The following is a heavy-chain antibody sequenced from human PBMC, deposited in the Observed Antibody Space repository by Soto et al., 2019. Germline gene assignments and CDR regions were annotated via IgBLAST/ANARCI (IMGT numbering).Heavy chain of an antibody. CDR2: ISAYNGNT. V-gene: IGHV1-18*01. D-gene: IGHD2-2*01. CDR3: ARVRYCSSTSCPIPHYGMDV. J-gene: IGHJ6*04. Sequence: ASVKVSCKASGYTFTSYGISWVRQAPGQGLEWMGWISAYNGNTNYAQKLQGRVTMTTDTSTSTAYMELRSLRSDDTAVYYCARVRYCSSTSCPIPHYGMDVWGKGTTVTVSS. CDR1: GYTFTSYG.